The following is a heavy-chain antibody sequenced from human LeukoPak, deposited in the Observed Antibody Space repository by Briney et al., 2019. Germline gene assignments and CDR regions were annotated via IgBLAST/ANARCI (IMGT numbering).Heavy chain of an antibody. CDR3: AKNPAIRVEPHYYYYYMDV. CDR1: GFTFSSYA. V-gene: IGHV3-23*01. J-gene: IGHJ6*03. Sequence: GGSLRLSCAASGFTFSSYAMSWVRQAPGKGLEWVSAISGSGGSTHYADSVKGRFTISRDNSKNTLYLQMNSLKAEDTAVYYCAKNPAIRVEPHYYYYYMDVWGKGTTVTVSS. D-gene: IGHD1-1*01. CDR2: ISGSGGST.